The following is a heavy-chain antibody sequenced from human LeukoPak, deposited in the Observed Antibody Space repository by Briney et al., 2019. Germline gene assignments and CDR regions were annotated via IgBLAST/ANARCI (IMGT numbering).Heavy chain of an antibody. CDR2: ISAYNGNT. CDR3: ARRLNYYDSSGYMDY. Sequence: ASVKVSCKASGYTFTSYGISWVRQAPGQGLEWMGWISAYNGNTNYAQKLQGRVTVTTDTSTSTAYMELRSLRSDGTAVYYCARRLNYYDSSGYMDYWGQGTLVTVSS. V-gene: IGHV1-18*01. D-gene: IGHD3-22*01. J-gene: IGHJ4*02. CDR1: GYTFTSYG.